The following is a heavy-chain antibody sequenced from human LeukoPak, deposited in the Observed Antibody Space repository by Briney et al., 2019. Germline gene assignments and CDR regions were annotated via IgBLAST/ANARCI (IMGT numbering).Heavy chain of an antibody. Sequence: SVKVSCKASGGTFSSYAISWVRQAPGQGLEWMGRIIPIFGTANYAQKFQGRVTITTDESTSTAYMELSSLRSEDTAVYYCARTPDPRNYYFDYWGQGTLVTVSS. V-gene: IGHV1-69*05. J-gene: IGHJ4*02. CDR2: IIPIFGTA. D-gene: IGHD1-14*01. CDR3: ARTPDPRNYYFDY. CDR1: GGTFSSYA.